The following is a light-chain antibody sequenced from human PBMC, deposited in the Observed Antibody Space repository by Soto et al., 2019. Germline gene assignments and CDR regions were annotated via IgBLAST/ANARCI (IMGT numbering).Light chain of an antibody. CDR1: QGIGND. CDR2: SAS. Sequence: DIQMTQFPSSLSASVGDRVTITCRASQGIGNDLGWYQHKPGKAPKRLIFSASTLDSGVPSRFSGGGFGTEFTLTISSLQPEDLATYYCLHHYNYPLALGGGTKVEIK. CDR3: LHHYNYPLA. J-gene: IGKJ4*01. V-gene: IGKV1-17*01.